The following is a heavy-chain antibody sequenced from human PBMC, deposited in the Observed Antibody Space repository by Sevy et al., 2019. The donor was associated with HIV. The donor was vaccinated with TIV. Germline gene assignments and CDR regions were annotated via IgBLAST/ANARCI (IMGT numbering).Heavy chain of an antibody. Sequence: ASVKVSCKASGYTFTSYRITWVRQAPGQGLEWMGWVSAHNGDTNYAQKLQGRVTMTTDTSTSTAYMELRTRRSDDTAVYYCARAYCSGGSCYSLAYWGQGTLVTVSS. CDR1: GYTFTSYR. J-gene: IGHJ4*02. CDR3: ARAYCSGGSCYSLAY. CDR2: VSAHNGDT. V-gene: IGHV1-18*01. D-gene: IGHD2-15*01.